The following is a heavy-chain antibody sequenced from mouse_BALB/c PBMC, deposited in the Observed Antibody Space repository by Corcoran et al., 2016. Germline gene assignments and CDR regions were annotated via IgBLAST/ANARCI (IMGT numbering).Heavy chain of an antibody. Sequence: QIQMVQSGPELKKPGETVKISCKASGYTFTNYGMNWVKQAPGKGLKWMGWINTYTGEPTYADDFKGRFAFSLETSASTAYLQINNLKNEDTATYFCARGTTSFDYWGQGTTLTVSS. CDR1: GYTFTNYG. V-gene: IGHV9-3-1*01. CDR3: ARGTTSFDY. CDR2: INTYTGEP. D-gene: IGHD2-14*01. J-gene: IGHJ2*01.